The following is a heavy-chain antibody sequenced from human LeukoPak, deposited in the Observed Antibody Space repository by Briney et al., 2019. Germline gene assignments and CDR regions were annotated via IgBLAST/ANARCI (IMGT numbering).Heavy chain of an antibody. V-gene: IGHV1-69*04. CDR1: GGTFSSYA. D-gene: IGHD3-10*01. Sequence: SVKVSCKASGGTFSSYAISWVRQAPGQGLEWMGRIIPILGIANYAQKFQGRVTITADKSTSTAYMELSSLRSEDTAVYYCARSGSGSYYMDSEWFDPWGQGTLVTVSS. CDR3: ARSGSGSYYMDSEWFDP. CDR2: IIPILGIA. J-gene: IGHJ5*02.